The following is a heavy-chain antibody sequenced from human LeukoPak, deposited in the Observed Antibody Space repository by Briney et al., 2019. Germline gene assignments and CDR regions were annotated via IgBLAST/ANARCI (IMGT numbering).Heavy chain of an antibody. D-gene: IGHD6-13*01. CDR3: AGDLSTAADDY. CDR1: GFTFSSYH. Sequence: GGSLRLSSAASGFTFSSYHMNWVRQAPGKGLEWVSYISSSSTTVYYADSVRGRFTISRDNAKNSLFLQMNSLRAEDTAVYYCAGDLSTAADDYWGQGTLVTVSS. J-gene: IGHJ4*02. CDR2: ISSSSTTV. V-gene: IGHV3-48*04.